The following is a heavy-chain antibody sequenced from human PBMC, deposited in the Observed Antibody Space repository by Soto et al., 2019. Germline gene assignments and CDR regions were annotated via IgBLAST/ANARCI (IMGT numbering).Heavy chain of an antibody. Sequence: PGGSLRLSCAASGFNFSDHYMNWVRQAPGKGLEWVSYISGSSRYTNFADSVKGRFTISRDNAKNSLYLQMNSLRVEDTAVYYCARHTSGWHYYDYWGQGTPVTVPQ. D-gene: IGHD6-19*01. CDR3: ARHTSGWHYYDY. V-gene: IGHV3-11*06. CDR1: GFNFSDHY. CDR2: ISGSSRYT. J-gene: IGHJ4*02.